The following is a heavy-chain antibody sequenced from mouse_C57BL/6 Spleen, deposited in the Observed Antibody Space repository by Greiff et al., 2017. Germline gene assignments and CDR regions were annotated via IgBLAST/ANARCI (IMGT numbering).Heavy chain of an antibody. CDR2: INPYNGGT. D-gene: IGHD2-5*01. CDR3: ASPTIVTRRYFDV. V-gene: IGHV1-19*01. J-gene: IGHJ1*03. CDR1: GYTFTDYY. Sequence: EVQLQESGPVLVKPGASVKMSCKASGYTFTDYYMNWVKQSHGKSLEWIGVINPYNGGTSYNQKFKGKATLTVDKSSSTAYMELNSLTSEDSAVYYCASPTIVTRRYFDVWGTGTTVTVSS.